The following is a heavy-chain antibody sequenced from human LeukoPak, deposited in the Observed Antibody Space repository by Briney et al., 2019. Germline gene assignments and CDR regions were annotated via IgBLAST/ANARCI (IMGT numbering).Heavy chain of an antibody. CDR1: GFTFSSYA. J-gene: IGHJ5*02. CDR2: ISGSGGSK. D-gene: IGHD3-3*01. Sequence: GGSLRLSCAASGFTFSSYAMSWVRQAPGKGLEWVSAISGSGGSKYYEDSVKGRFTISRDNSKNTLYLQMNSLRAEDTAVYYCARPLLEWLDGMSTWPPVGFDPWGQGTLVTVSS. V-gene: IGHV3-23*01. CDR3: ARPLLEWLDGMSTWPPVGFDP.